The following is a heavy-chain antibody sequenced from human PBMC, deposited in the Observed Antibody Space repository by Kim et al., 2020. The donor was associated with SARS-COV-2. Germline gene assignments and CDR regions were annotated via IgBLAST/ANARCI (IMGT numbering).Heavy chain of an antibody. Sequence: LKSRVTISVDTSKNQFYLKLSAVTAADTAVYYCARGIAARRNYYYYMDVWGKGTTVTVSS. CDR3: ARGIAARRNYYYYMDV. D-gene: IGHD6-6*01. V-gene: IGHV4-34*01. J-gene: IGHJ6*03.